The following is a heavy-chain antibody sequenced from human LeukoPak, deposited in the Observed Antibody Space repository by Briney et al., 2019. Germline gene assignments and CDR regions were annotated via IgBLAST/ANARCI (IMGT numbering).Heavy chain of an antibody. Sequence: GGSLRLSCAASGFTFSSYWMHWVRQAPGKGLVWVSRINSDGSSTSYADSVKGRFTISRDNAKNTLYLQMNSLRAEDTAVYYCARGPTYYYDSSGYCLRYWGQGTLVTVSS. CDR3: ARGPTYYYDSSGYCLRY. CDR1: GFTFSSYW. J-gene: IGHJ4*02. D-gene: IGHD3-22*01. CDR2: INSDGSST. V-gene: IGHV3-74*01.